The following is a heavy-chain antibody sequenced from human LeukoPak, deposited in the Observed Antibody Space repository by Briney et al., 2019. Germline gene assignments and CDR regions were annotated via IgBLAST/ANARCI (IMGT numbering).Heavy chain of an antibody. D-gene: IGHD3-9*01. CDR1: GYTFTSYG. Sequence: ASVKVSCKASGYTFTSYGISWVRRAPGQGLEWMVWISAYNGNTNYAQKLQGRVTMTTDTSTSTAYMELRSLRSDDTAVYYCARGGDGDILTGLVFDYWGQGTLVTVSS. V-gene: IGHV1-18*01. CDR2: ISAYNGNT. CDR3: ARGGDGDILTGLVFDY. J-gene: IGHJ4*02.